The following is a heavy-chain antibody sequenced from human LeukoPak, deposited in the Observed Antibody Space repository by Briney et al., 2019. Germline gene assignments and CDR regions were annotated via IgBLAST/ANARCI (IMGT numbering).Heavy chain of an antibody. V-gene: IGHV3-64*01. J-gene: IGHJ4*02. Sequence: GGSLRLSCAASGFTFSSYAMHWVRQAPGKGLEYVSAISSKGGSTYYANSVKGRFTISRDNSKNTLYLQMGSLRAEDMAVYYCARQDYKYYFDYWGQGTLVTVSS. CDR1: GFTFSSYA. CDR2: ISSKGGST. D-gene: IGHD4-11*01. CDR3: ARQDYKYYFDY.